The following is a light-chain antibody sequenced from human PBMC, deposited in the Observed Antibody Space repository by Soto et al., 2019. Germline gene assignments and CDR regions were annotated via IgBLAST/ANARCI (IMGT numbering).Light chain of an antibody. CDR1: QGISSY. J-gene: IGKJ4*01. CDR3: QQLNSYPLT. CDR2: AAS. Sequence: DIQMTQSPSARSASVGDRVTITCRASQGISSYLAWYQQKPGKAPKLLIYAASTLQSGVPSRFSGSGSGTEFTLTISSLQPEDFATHYCQQLNSYPLTFGGGTKVDIK. V-gene: IGKV1-9*01.